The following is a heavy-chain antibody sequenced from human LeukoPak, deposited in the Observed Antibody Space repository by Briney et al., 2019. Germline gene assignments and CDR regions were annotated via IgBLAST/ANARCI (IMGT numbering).Heavy chain of an antibody. J-gene: IGHJ4*02. CDR1: GGSISSSSYY. V-gene: IGHV4-39*07. CDR3: ARDYYGSGSIDY. CDR2: IYYSGST. D-gene: IGHD3-10*01. Sequence: SETLSLTCTVSGGSISSSSYYWGWIRQPPGKGLEWIGSIYYSGSTYYNPSLKSRVTISVDTSKNQFSLKLSSVTAADTAVYYCARDYYGSGSIDYWGQGTLVTVSS.